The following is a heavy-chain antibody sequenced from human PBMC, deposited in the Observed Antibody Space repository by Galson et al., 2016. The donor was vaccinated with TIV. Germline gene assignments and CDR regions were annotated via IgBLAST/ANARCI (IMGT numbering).Heavy chain of an antibody. CDR3: AKGGSWYDY. CDR2: ISGSADRADRA. D-gene: IGHD6-13*01. J-gene: IGHJ4*02. V-gene: IGHV3-23*01. Sequence: SLRLSCAASGFTFETYAMTWVRQAPGKGLEWVSVISGSADRADRAYYADSVGGRFTFSRDNSKNTVLLEMNSLTVEDTAVDYCAKGGSWYDYWGPGTLVTVSS. CDR1: GFTFETYA.